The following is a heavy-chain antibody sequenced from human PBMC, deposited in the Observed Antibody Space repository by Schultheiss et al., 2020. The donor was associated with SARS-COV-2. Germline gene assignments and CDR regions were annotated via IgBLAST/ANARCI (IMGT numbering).Heavy chain of an antibody. D-gene: IGHD4/OR15-4a*01. V-gene: IGHV3-7*03. CDR1: GFTFSYYW. J-gene: IGHJ6*03. CDR3: ARAGLETMVLSGNYYYYMDV. Sequence: GGSLRLSCAASGFTFSYYWMSWVRQAPWKGLEWVANIKQAGSEKYYVDSVKGRFTISRDNAKNSLYLQMNSLRAEDTAVYYCARAGLETMVLSGNYYYYMDVWGKGTTVTVSS. CDR2: IKQAGSEK.